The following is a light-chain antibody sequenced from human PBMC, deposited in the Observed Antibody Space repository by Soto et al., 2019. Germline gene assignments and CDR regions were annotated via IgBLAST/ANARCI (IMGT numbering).Light chain of an antibody. CDR1: SSDVGGYNY. Sequence: QSVLTQPASVSGSPGQSITISCTGTSSDVGGYNYVSWYQQHPGKAPKLMIYDVSNRPSGVSNRFSGSKSGNTASLTISGLQAEDEADYYCSSYTSSSFFCVFGTGTKVTVL. CDR3: SSYTSSSFFCV. V-gene: IGLV2-14*01. CDR2: DVS. J-gene: IGLJ1*01.